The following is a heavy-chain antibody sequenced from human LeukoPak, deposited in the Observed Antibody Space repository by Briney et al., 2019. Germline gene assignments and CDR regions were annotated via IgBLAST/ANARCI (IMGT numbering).Heavy chain of an antibody. CDR2: IYHSGST. Sequence: PSETLSLTCAVSGGSISRGGYSWSWIRQPPGKGLEWIGYIYHSGSTYYNPSLKSRVTISVDRSKNQFSLKLSSVTAADTAVYYCAREGYSYGLFDYWGQGTLVTVSS. V-gene: IGHV4-30-2*01. CDR1: GGSISRGGYS. CDR3: AREGYSYGLFDY. J-gene: IGHJ4*02. D-gene: IGHD5-18*01.